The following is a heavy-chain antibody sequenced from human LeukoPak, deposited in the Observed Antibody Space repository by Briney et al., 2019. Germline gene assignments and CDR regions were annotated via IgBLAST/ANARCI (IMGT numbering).Heavy chain of an antibody. J-gene: IGHJ3*02. Sequence: GASVKVSCKASGYTFTGYYLHWVRQAPGQGLEWMGCVNPNSGDTNYAQKFQGRVTMTRDTSISTAYMELSRLRSDDTAVYYCARDYYEGHAFDIWGQGTMVTVSS. D-gene: IGHD3-22*01. V-gene: IGHV1-2*02. CDR1: GYTFTGYY. CDR3: ARDYYEGHAFDI. CDR2: VNPNSGDT.